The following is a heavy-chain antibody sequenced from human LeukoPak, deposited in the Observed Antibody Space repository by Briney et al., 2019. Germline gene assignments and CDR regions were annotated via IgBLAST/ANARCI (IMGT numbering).Heavy chain of an antibody. CDR2: ISYDGSNK. CDR1: GFTFSSYA. V-gene: IGHV3-30*04. D-gene: IGHD3-10*01. Sequence: PGRSLRLSCAASGFTFSSYAMHWVRQAPGKGLGWVAVISYDGSNKYYADSVKGRFTISRDNSKNTLYLQMNSLRAEDTAVYYCARDFGGYFDYWGQGTLVTVSS. CDR3: ARDFGGYFDY. J-gene: IGHJ4*02.